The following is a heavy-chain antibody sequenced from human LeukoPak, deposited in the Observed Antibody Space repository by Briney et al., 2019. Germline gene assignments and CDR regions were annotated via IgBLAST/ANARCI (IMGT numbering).Heavy chain of an antibody. Sequence: GGSLRLSCAASGFTFSSNWMHWVRQAPGKGLVWVSHISTDARTITYADFVKGRFTISRDNAKNTVYLQMNSLRAEDTALHYCVRGQATAWGLDYWGQGTLVTVSS. D-gene: IGHD6-13*01. CDR1: GFTFSSNW. V-gene: IGHV3-74*01. J-gene: IGHJ4*02. CDR2: ISTDARTI. CDR3: VRGQATAWGLDY.